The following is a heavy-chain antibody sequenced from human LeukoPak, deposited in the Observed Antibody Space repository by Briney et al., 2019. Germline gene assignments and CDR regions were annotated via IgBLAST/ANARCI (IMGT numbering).Heavy chain of an antibody. CDR1: GYTFTGYY. Sequence: ASVTVSCTASGYTFTGYYMHWVRQAPGQGLEWMGWINPNSGGTNYAQKFQGWVTMTRDTSISTAYMELSRLRSDDTAVYYCCGSSGHYNLYFDHWGQGALVTVSS. CDR3: CGSSGHYNLYFDH. V-gene: IGHV1-2*04. D-gene: IGHD3-22*01. J-gene: IGHJ4*02. CDR2: INPNSGGT.